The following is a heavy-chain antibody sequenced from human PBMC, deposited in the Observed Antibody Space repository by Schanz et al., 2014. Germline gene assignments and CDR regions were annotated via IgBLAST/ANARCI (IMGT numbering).Heavy chain of an antibody. Sequence: QVQLVQSGAEVKKPGSSVTVSCTASGDTLSSYGITWVRQAPGQRLEWMGWISPYNGNTNYAQKFQDRVTVTTDTSTSTAYMELGSLRSDDTAVYYCAREAYDSSGYEFDYWGQGTLVTVSS. D-gene: IGHD3-22*01. CDR3: AREAYDSSGYEFDY. CDR1: GDTLSSYG. CDR2: ISPYNGNT. V-gene: IGHV1-18*04. J-gene: IGHJ4*02.